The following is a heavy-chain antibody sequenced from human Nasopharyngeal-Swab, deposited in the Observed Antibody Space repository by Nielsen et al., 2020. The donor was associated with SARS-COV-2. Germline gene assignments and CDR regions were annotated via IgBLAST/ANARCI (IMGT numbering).Heavy chain of an antibody. D-gene: IGHD3-3*01. CDR3: ASSFGVVIMDV. Sequence: SETLSLTCAVSGGSISSYSWSWIRLPPGKGLEWIGYIYYSGSTNYNPSLKSRVTISVDTSKNQFSLKLSSVTAADTAVYYCASSFGVVIMDVWGKGTTVTVSS. J-gene: IGHJ6*03. CDR1: GGSISSYS. CDR2: IYYSGST. V-gene: IGHV4-59*12.